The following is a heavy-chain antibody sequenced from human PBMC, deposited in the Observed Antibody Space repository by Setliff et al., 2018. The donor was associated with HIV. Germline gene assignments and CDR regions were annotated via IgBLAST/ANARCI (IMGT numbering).Heavy chain of an antibody. Sequence: SVKVSCKASGGTFSSYAISWVRQAPGQGLEWMGGIIPILGIANYAQRFQGRVTITRDTSANTAYMELSSLRSEDTAFYYCARGTGPTDWLTDYWGQGALVTVSS. CDR1: GGTFSSYA. CDR2: IIPILGIA. D-gene: IGHD3-9*01. V-gene: IGHV1-69*10. J-gene: IGHJ4*02. CDR3: ARGTGPTDWLTDY.